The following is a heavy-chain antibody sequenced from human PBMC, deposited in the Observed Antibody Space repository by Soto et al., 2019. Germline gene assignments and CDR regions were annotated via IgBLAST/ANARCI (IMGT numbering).Heavy chain of an antibody. CDR3: AKDLSSVSSQPDY. CDR2: ISYDGSNK. D-gene: IGHD1-26*01. J-gene: IGHJ4*02. V-gene: IGHV3-30*18. CDR1: GFTFSSYG. Sequence: GGSLRLSCAASGFTFSSYGMHWVRQAPGKGLEWVAVISYDGSNKYYADSVKGRFTISRDNSKDTLYLQVNSLRAEDTAVYYCAKDLSSVSSQPDYWGQGTLVTVSS.